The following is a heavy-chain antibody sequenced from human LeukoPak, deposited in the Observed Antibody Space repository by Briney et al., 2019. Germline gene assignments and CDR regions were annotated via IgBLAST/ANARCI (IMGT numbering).Heavy chain of an antibody. J-gene: IGHJ4*02. V-gene: IGHV4-39*01. CDR1: GGSIRSEAYY. Sequence: SETLSLTCTVAGGSIRSEAYYWAWIRQPPGKGLEWIGSIYYSGFSFHNPSLKSRVTMSIDTSKNQLSLNLTSVTGADMAVYYCASHFGQLAPFELWGQGTLVTVSS. CDR2: IYYSGFS. D-gene: IGHD3/OR15-3a*01. CDR3: ASHFGQLAPFEL.